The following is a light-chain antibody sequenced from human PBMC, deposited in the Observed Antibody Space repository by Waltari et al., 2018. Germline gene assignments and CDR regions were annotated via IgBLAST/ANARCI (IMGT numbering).Light chain of an antibody. J-gene: IGKJ5*01. V-gene: IGKV3-15*01. CDR2: DAS. CDR1: QGVSSN. Sequence: EILMTQSLATLSVSPGERATLSCRASQGVSSNLAWYQQRPGQAPRLLIYDASTRAPGVPSRFSGSGSGTEFTLTIRSLQSEDFALYYCQQYNVWPPITFGQGTRLEIK. CDR3: QQYNVWPPIT.